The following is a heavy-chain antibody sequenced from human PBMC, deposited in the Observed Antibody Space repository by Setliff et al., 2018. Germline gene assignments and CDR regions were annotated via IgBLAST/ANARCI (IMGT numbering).Heavy chain of an antibody. Sequence: QTGGSLRLSCAASGFNFNGYAMNWVRQVPGKGLEWVAVISSDGNIKFHAESVEGRFTISRDNSKNTQYLQMHSLRVEDTAVYYCAREYYDSSGFSYGMDVWGQGTTVTVSS. D-gene: IGHD3-22*01. CDR1: GFNFNGYA. CDR2: ISSDGNIK. V-gene: IGHV3-30-3*01. J-gene: IGHJ6*02. CDR3: AREYYDSSGFSYGMDV.